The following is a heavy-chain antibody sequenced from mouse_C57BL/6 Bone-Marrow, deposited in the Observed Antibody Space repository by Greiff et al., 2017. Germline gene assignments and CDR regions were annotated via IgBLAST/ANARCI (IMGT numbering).Heavy chain of an antibody. CDR1: GFNIQDDY. V-gene: IGHV14-4*01. CDR2: IDPENGDT. J-gene: IGHJ3*01. Sequence: EVQLQPSWAELVRPGASVKLSCTASGFNIQDDYMHWVKQRPEQGLEWIGWIDPENGDTEYASKFQGKATITADTSSNTAYLQLSSLTSEDTAVYYCTTWDGYYDFAYWGQGTLVTVSA. CDR3: TTWDGYYDFAY. D-gene: IGHD2-3*01.